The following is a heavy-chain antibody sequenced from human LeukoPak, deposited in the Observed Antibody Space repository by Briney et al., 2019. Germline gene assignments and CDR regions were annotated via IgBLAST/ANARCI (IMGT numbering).Heavy chain of an antibody. V-gene: IGHV1-2*02. CDR3: ASERYGMDV. Sequence: GASVKVSFKASGYTFTCYYMHWVRQAPGQGLEWMGWFIPNSGGTNDGQKFQGRVSMTRDTSISTAYMELSRLGSDDTAVYYCASERYGMDVWGQGTTVTVSS. CDR2: FIPNSGGT. CDR1: GYTFTCYY. J-gene: IGHJ6*02.